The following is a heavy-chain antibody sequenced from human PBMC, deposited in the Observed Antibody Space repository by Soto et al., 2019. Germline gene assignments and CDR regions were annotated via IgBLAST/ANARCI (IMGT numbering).Heavy chain of an antibody. V-gene: IGHV3-23*01. Sequence: GSLRLSCAASGFTFSSYAMSWVRQAPGKGLEWVSAISGSGGSTYYADSVKGRFTISRDNSKNTLYLQMNSLRAEDTAVYYCAKGDYDFWSGYYMGYYGMDVWGQGTTVTVSS. D-gene: IGHD3-3*01. J-gene: IGHJ6*02. CDR3: AKGDYDFWSGYYMGYYGMDV. CDR2: ISGSGGST. CDR1: GFTFSSYA.